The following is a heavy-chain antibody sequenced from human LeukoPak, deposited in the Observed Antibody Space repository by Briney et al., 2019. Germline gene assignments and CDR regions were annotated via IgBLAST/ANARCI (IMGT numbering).Heavy chain of an antibody. V-gene: IGHV3-23*01. D-gene: IGHD3-16*02. Sequence: PGGSLRLSCAASGFTFSSYAMSWVRQAPGKGLEWVSAISGSGGSTYYADSVKGRFTISRDNSKNTLYLQMSSLRAEDTAVYYCAKQGELSLRYYYYYMDVWGKGTTVTVSS. CDR3: AKQGELSLRYYYYYMDV. CDR1: GFTFSSYA. CDR2: ISGSGGST. J-gene: IGHJ6*03.